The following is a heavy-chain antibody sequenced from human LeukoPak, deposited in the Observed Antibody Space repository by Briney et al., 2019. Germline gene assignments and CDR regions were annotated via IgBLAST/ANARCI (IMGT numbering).Heavy chain of an antibody. J-gene: IGHJ3*02. Sequence: GGSLRLSCAASGFTVSSNYMSWVRQAPGKGLEWVSVIYSGGSTYYADSVKGRFTISRDNSKNTLYLQMNSLRAEGTAVYYCAREGAAAGTLAFDIWGQGTMVTVSS. CDR1: GFTVSSNY. V-gene: IGHV3-53*01. CDR2: IYSGGST. CDR3: AREGAAAGTLAFDI. D-gene: IGHD6-13*01.